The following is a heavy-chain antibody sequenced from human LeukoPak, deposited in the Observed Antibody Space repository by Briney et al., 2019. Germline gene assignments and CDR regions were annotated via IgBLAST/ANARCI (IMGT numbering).Heavy chain of an antibody. Sequence: ASVNVSCTASGGTFSSYAISWVRQAPGQGLEWMGGIIPIFGTANYAQKFQGRVTITADESTSTAYMELSSLRSEDTAVYYCATNTDYGGNIIIDYWGQGTLVTVSS. V-gene: IGHV1-69*13. CDR2: IIPIFGTA. D-gene: IGHD4-23*01. CDR1: GGTFSSYA. CDR3: ATNTDYGGNIIIDY. J-gene: IGHJ4*02.